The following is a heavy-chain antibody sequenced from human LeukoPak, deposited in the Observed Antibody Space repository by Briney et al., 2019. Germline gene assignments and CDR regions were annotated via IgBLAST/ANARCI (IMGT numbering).Heavy chain of an antibody. CDR1: GYTFTGYY. J-gene: IGHJ4*02. CDR3: ARVSTPEYYYDSSGYSHFDY. CDR2: INPNSGGT. D-gene: IGHD3-22*01. Sequence: ASVKVSCKASGYTFTGYYMHWVRQAPGQGLEWMGWINPNSGGTNYAQKFQGSVTMTRDTSISTAYMELSRLRSDDTAVYYCARVSTPEYYYDSSGYSHFDYWGQGTLVTVSS. V-gene: IGHV1-2*02.